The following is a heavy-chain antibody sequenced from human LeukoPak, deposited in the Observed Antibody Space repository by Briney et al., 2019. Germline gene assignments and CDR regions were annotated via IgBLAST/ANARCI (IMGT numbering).Heavy chain of an antibody. J-gene: IGHJ4*02. Sequence: GESLRLSCAASGFTFTNLPMSWVRQAPGKGLEWVSAISGSGGTTYYADSVRGRFTISRDNSKNTLYLQMNSLRAEDTAVYYCAKGPPDILTGYFLRTGFDYWGQGTLVTVSS. V-gene: IGHV3-23*01. CDR1: GFTFTNLP. CDR3: AKGPPDILTGYFLRTGFDY. CDR2: ISGSGGTT. D-gene: IGHD3-9*01.